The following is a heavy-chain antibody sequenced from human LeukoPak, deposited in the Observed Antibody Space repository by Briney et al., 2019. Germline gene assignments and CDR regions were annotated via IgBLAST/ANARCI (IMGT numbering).Heavy chain of an antibody. J-gene: IGHJ6*02. Sequence: GRSLRLSCAASGFTFSSYGMHWVRQAPGKGLEWVAVIWYDGSNKYYADSVKGRFTISRDNSKNALYLQMNSLRAEDTAVYYCARDRGHEGMDVWGQGTTVTVSS. CDR1: GFTFSSYG. V-gene: IGHV3-33*01. CDR3: ARDRGHEGMDV. CDR2: IWYDGSNK.